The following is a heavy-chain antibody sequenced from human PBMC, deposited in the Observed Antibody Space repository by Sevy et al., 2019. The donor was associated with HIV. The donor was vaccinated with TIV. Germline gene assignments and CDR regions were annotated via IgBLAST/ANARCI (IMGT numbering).Heavy chain of an antibody. CDR3: ASVGYSSGWYGGTFDY. CDR1: GYTFTGYY. CDR2: INPNSGGT. D-gene: IGHD6-19*01. J-gene: IGHJ4*02. V-gene: IGHV1-2*02. Sequence: ASVKVSCKASGYTFTGYYIHWVRQAPGQGLEWMGWINPNSGGTNNAQKFQGRVTMTRDTSISSAYMELSRLSSDDTAVYYCASVGYSSGWYGGTFDYWGQGTLVTVSS.